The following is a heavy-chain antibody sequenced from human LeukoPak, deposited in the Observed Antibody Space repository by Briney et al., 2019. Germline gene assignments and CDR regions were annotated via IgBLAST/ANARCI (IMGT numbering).Heavy chain of an antibody. J-gene: IGHJ3*02. Sequence: PSETLSLTCAVYGGSFSAYYWSWIRQPPGKGLEWIGEINHSGSTNYNPSLKSRVTISVDTSKNQFSLKLSSVTAADTAVYYCASRTNDAFDIWGQGTMVTVSS. V-gene: IGHV4-34*01. D-gene: IGHD3-3*01. CDR2: INHSGST. CDR3: ASRTNDAFDI. CDR1: GGSFSAYY.